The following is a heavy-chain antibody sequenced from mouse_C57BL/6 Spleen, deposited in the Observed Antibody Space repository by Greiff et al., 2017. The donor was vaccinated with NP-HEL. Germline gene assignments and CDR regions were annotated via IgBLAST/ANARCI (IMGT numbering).Heavy chain of an antibody. CDR2: ISYDGSN. CDR1: GYSITSGYY. Sequence: VQLQESGPGLVKPSQSLSLTCSVTGYSITSGYYWNWIRQFPGNKLEWMGYISYDGSNNYNPSLKNRISITRDTSKNQFFLKLNSVTTEDTATYYCAREDYYGKDFDVWGTGTTVTVSS. J-gene: IGHJ1*03. CDR3: AREDYYGKDFDV. D-gene: IGHD1-1*01. V-gene: IGHV3-6*01.